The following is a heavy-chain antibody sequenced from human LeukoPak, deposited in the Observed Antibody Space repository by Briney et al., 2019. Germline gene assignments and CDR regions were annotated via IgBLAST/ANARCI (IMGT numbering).Heavy chain of an antibody. CDR2: IYYSGST. CDR1: GGSISSYY. D-gene: IGHD6-19*01. V-gene: IGHV4-59*01. CDR3: ARAPGIAVAGPFDH. Sequence: SETLSLTCTVSGGSISSYYWSWIRQPPGKGLEWIGYIYYSGSTNYNPSLKSRVTISVDTSKNQFSLKLSSVTAADTAVYYCARAPGIAVAGPFDHWGQGTLVTVSS. J-gene: IGHJ4*02.